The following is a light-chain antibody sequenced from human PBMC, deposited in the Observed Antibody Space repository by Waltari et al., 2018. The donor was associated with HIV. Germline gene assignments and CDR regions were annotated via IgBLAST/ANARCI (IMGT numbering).Light chain of an antibody. Sequence: QSALTQPASMSGSPGQSITISCTGTSSDVGSFNYFPWYQQHPGTAPKLIIFEVSSRPSGVSNRFSGSKSGSTASLTISGLQAEDEADYYCSSYTMDSYVFGTGTKVTVL. CDR2: EVS. CDR3: SSYTMDSYV. V-gene: IGLV2-14*03. CDR1: SSDVGSFNY. J-gene: IGLJ1*01.